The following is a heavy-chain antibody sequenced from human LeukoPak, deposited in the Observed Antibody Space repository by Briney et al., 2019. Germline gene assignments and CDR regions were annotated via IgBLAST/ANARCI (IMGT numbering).Heavy chain of an antibody. CDR2: FDPEDGET. Sequence: ASVKVSCKVSGYTLTELSMHWVRQAPGKGLEWMGGFDPEDGETIYAQQFQGRVTMTEDTSTDTAYMELSSLRSEDTAVYYCATYHPDTAMLAGMDVWGKGTTVTVSS. CDR1: GYTLTELS. CDR3: ATYHPDTAMLAGMDV. D-gene: IGHD5-18*01. J-gene: IGHJ6*04. V-gene: IGHV1-24*01.